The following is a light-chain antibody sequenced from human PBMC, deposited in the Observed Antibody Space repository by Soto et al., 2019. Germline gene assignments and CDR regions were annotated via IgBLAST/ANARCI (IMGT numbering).Light chain of an antibody. CDR3: QQSGGSLTWT. J-gene: IGKJ1*01. V-gene: IGKV3-20*01. Sequence: EIAMTHAPATLSVSPGERATLSCRASQSVSSNLAWYQQKPGQAPRLLVYGASSRATGIPDRFSGSGSGTDFTLAISRLEPEDFAVYYCQQSGGSLTWTFGQGTKVDI. CDR2: GAS. CDR1: QSVSSN.